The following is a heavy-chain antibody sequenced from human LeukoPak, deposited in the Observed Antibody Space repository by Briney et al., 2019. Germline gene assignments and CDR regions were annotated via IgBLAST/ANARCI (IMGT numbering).Heavy chain of an antibody. D-gene: IGHD6-19*01. Sequence: GGSLRLSCAASGFTFSSYGMSWVRQAPGKGLEWVSALSGSGGSTYYADSMKGRFTISRDNSKNTLYLQMSSLRAEDTALYYCARATAETGAFRDNWFDPWGQGTLVTVSS. CDR3: ARATAETGAFRDNWFDP. CDR2: LSGSGGST. J-gene: IGHJ5*02. CDR1: GFTFSSYG. V-gene: IGHV3-23*01.